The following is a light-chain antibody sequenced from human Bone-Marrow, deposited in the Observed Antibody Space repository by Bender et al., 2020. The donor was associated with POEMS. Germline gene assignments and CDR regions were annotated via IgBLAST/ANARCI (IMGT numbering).Light chain of an antibody. CDR2: DVN. CDR3: SSHSSGPPLV. V-gene: IGLV2-14*02. Sequence: QSALTQPASVSGSPGQSITISCAGTSSDVGNYNLVSWYQQYPGKAPQLIIYDVNTRPSGVSIRFSGSKSGYTASLTISGLQPEDEADYYCSSHSSGPPLVLGGGTKLTVL. CDR1: SSDVGNYNL. J-gene: IGLJ2*01.